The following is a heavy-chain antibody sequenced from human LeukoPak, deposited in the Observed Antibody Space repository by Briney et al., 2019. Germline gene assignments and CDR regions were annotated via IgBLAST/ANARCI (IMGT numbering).Heavy chain of an antibody. V-gene: IGHV3-23*01. CDR3: AKTLGNGYYDY. D-gene: IGHD3-22*01. Sequence: GGSLRLSCAASGFTFSSHGMHWVRQAPGKGLEWVSAISGSGGSTYYADSVKGRFTISRDNSKNTLYLQMNSLRAEDTAVYYCAKTLGNGYYDYWGQGTLVTVSS. J-gene: IGHJ4*02. CDR1: GFTFSSHG. CDR2: ISGSGGST.